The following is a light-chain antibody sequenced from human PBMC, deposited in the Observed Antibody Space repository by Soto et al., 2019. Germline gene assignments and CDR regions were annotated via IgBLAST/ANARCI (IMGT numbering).Light chain of an antibody. V-gene: IGKV3-11*01. J-gene: IGKJ4*01. Sequence: EIVFTKSPGTLSLSPGERATLSCRASQSVGSYLAWYQQKPGQAPRLLIYDASNRATGIPARFSGSGSGTDFTLTISTLEPEDFAVYYCQQRSNWPLTFGGGTKV. CDR2: DAS. CDR3: QQRSNWPLT. CDR1: QSVGSY.